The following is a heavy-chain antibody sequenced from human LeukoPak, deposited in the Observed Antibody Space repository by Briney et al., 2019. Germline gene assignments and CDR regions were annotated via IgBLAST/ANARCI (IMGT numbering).Heavy chain of an antibody. V-gene: IGHV1-69*13. CDR3: ARVLTGPIVGARVDGFGP. J-gene: IGHJ5*02. CDR1: GGTFSSYA. D-gene: IGHD1-26*01. CDR2: IIPIFGTA. Sequence: SVKVSCKASGGTFSSYAISWVRQAPGQGLEWMGGIIPIFGTANYAQKFQGRVTITADESTSTAYMELSSLRSEDTAVYYCARVLTGPIVGARVDGFGPWGQGTLVTVSS.